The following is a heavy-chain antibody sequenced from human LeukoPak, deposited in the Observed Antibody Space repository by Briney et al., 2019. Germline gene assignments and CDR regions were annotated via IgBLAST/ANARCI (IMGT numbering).Heavy chain of an antibody. V-gene: IGHV3-21*01. CDR3: ARVRYNWNDEDY. CDR1: GFTFSSYG. Sequence: PGGSLRLSCAASGFTFSSYGMNWVRQAPGKGLEWVSSISSSSSYIYYADSVKGRFTISRDNAKNSLYLQMNSLRAEDTAVYYCARVRYNWNDEDYWGQGTLVTVSS. J-gene: IGHJ4*02. CDR2: ISSSSSYI. D-gene: IGHD1-1*01.